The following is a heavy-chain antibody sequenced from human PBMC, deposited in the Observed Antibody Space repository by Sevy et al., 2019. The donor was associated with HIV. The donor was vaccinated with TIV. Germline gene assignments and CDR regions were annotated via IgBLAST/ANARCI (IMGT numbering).Heavy chain of an antibody. D-gene: IGHD6-13*01. CDR2: ISWNSGSI. V-gene: IGHV3-9*01. Sequence: GGSLRLSCAASGFTFDDYAMHWVRQAPGKGLEWVSGISWNSGSIGYADSVKGRFTISRDNAKNSLYLQMNSLRAEDTALYYCAKGVLQQLLLHNWFDPWGQGTLVTVSS. J-gene: IGHJ5*02. CDR3: AKGVLQQLLLHNWFDP. CDR1: GFTFDDYA.